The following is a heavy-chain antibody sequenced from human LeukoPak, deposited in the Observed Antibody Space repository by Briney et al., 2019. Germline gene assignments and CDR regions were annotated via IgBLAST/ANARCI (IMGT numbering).Heavy chain of an antibody. CDR3: ARINVATVDY. D-gene: IGHD5-12*01. J-gene: IGHJ4*02. V-gene: IGHV4-59*01. CDR1: GGSISGFY. Sequence: SETLSLTCTVSGGSISGFYWSWIRQPPGKGLEWIGYIMYSGSINYSPSLRSRVTISVDTSKKHFSLKLSSVTAADTAMYYCARINVATVDYWGQGALVTVSS. CDR2: IMYSGSI.